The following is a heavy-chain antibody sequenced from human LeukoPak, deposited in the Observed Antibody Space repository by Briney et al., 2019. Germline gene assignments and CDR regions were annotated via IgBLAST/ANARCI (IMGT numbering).Heavy chain of an antibody. V-gene: IGHV4-34*01. CDR2: IDHSGST. D-gene: IGHD1-26*01. CDR3: ASPLVGADAFDI. CDR1: GGSFSGYY. J-gene: IGHJ3*02. Sequence: SETLSLTCAVYGGSFSGYYWSWIRQPPGKGLEWIGEIDHSGSTYYNPSLKSRVTMSVDTSKNQFSLKLTSVTAADTAVYYCASPLVGADAFDIWGQGTMVTVSS.